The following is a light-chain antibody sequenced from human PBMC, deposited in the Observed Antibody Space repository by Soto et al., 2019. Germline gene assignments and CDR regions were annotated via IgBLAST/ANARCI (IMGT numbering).Light chain of an antibody. CDR2: LNSDGSH. CDR1: SGHSSYA. J-gene: IGLJ2*01. CDR3: QTWDTGSVV. V-gene: IGLV4-69*01. Sequence: QPVLTQSPSASASLGASVKFTCTLSSGHSSYAIAWHQQQPEKGPRYLMKLNSDGSHNKGDGIPDRFSGSSSGAERYLTISGLQSEDEADYDCQTWDTGSVVFGGGTKLTVL.